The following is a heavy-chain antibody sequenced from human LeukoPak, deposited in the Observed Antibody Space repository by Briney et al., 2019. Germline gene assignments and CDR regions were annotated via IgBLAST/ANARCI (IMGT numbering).Heavy chain of an antibody. J-gene: IGHJ6*02. CDR3: ARESYSSSSGYYYYGMDV. V-gene: IGHV1-69*13. Sequence: SVKVSCKASGGTFSSYAISWVRQAPGQGLEWMGGIIPILGTANYAQKFQGRVTITADESTSAAYMELSGLRSEDTAVYYCARESYSSSSGYYYYGMDVWGQGTTVTVSS. CDR1: GGTFSSYA. D-gene: IGHD6-6*01. CDR2: IIPILGTA.